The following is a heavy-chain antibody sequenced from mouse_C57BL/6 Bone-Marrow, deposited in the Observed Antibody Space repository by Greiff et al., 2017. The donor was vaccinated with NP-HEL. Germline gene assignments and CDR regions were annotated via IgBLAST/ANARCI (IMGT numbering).Heavy chain of an antibody. D-gene: IGHD4-1*02. J-gene: IGHJ4*01. V-gene: IGHV1-7*01. CDR2: INPSSGYT. CDR1: GYTFTSYW. Sequence: VQRVESGAELAKPGASVKLSCKASGYTFTSYWMHWVKQRPGQGLEWIGYINPSSGYTKYNQKFKDKATLTADKSSSTAYMQLSSLTYEDSAVYYCVRYTAATGTRAMDYWGQGTSVTVSS. CDR3: VRYTAATGTRAMDY.